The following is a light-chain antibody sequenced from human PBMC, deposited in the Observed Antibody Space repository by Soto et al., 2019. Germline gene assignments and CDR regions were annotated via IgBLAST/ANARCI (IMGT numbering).Light chain of an antibody. Sequence: QSALTQPPSVSGSPGQSVIISCTGTSSDVGTYNRVSWYQQPPGTAPKLMLFEVINGPAGVPDRFSGSKSGNTASLTISGLQAEDEAVYYCSSYTSSSTYVFGTGTKLTVL. J-gene: IGLJ1*01. CDR1: SSDVGTYNR. CDR3: SSYTSSSTYV. V-gene: IGLV2-18*02. CDR2: EVI.